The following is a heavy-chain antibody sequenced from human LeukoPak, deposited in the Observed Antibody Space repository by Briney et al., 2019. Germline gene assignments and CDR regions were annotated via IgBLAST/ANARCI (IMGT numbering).Heavy chain of an antibody. V-gene: IGHV3-23*01. CDR2: ISGSGGCT. Sequence: GGSLRLSCAASGFTLSSHAVGWVRQAPGKGLEWVSGISGSGGCTYYADSVKGRFTISRDNAKNTLYLQMNGLRAEDTAVYYCAGSYNNYYDYYMDVWGKGTTVTVSS. CDR3: AGSYNNYYDYYMDV. J-gene: IGHJ6*03. D-gene: IGHD1-1*01. CDR1: GFTLSSHA.